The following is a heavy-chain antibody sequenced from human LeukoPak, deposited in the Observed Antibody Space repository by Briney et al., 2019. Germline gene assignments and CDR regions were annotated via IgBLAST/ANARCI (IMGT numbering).Heavy chain of an antibody. D-gene: IGHD3-10*01. Sequence: GGSLRLSCPASGFTFSSYAMSWVRQAPGKGLEWVSAISGSGGSTYYADSVKGRFTISRDNSKNTLYLQMNSLRAEDTAVYYCARAGAMVRGRAYDYWGQGTLVTVSS. CDR2: ISGSGGST. CDR1: GFTFSSYA. V-gene: IGHV3-23*01. CDR3: ARAGAMVRGRAYDY. J-gene: IGHJ4*02.